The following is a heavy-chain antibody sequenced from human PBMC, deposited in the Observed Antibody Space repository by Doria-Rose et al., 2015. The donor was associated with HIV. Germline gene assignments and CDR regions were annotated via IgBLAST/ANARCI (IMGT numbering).Heavy chain of an antibody. J-gene: IGHJ5*02. V-gene: IGHV1-46*01. Sequence: TNNYMHWVRQAPGQGLEWMGIINPRGGSTSYAQKFQGRVTMTRDTSTSTVYMELRSLRSEDTAMYYCAREAGTADWFDPWGQGTLAIVSS. CDR2: INPRGGST. D-gene: IGHD2-21*02. CDR1: TNNY. CDR3: AREAGTADWFDP.